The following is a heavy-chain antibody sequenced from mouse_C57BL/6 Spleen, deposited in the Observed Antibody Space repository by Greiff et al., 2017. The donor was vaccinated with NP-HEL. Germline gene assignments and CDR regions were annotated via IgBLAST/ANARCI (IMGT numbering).Heavy chain of an antibody. J-gene: IGHJ4*01. CDR2: IHPNSGST. CDR1: GYTFTSYW. Sequence: QVQLKQPGAELVKPGASVKLSCKASGYTFTSYWMHWVKQRPGQGLEWIGMIHPNSGSTNYNEKFKSKATLTVDQSSSTAYMQLSSLTSGDSAVYYFARTLLYGLCAMEYWCQGTSVTVSS. D-gene: IGHD1-1*02. V-gene: IGHV1-64*01. CDR3: ARTLLYGLCAMEY.